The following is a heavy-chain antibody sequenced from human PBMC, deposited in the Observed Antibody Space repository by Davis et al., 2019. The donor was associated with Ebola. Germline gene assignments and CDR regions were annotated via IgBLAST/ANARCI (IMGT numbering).Heavy chain of an antibody. Sequence: AASVKVSCKASGYTFTTYGISWVRQAPGQGLEWVGWISAYNGNTNYAQKLQGRVTMTTDTSTSTAYMELRSLRSDDTAVYYCARTVGYAFDYWGQGTLVTVSS. D-gene: IGHD2-2*01. CDR3: ARTVGYAFDY. J-gene: IGHJ4*02. CDR1: GYTFTTYG. V-gene: IGHV1-18*01. CDR2: ISAYNGNT.